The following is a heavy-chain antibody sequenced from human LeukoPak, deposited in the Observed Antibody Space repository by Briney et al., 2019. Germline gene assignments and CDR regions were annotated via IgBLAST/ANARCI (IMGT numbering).Heavy chain of an antibody. CDR1: GGSISSSSYY. J-gene: IGHJ4*02. CDR3: ARRPAIIMDRGVVYYFDF. V-gene: IGHV4-39*01. Sequence: PSETLSLTCTVSGGSISSSSYYWGWIRQPPGKGLEWFGTIYYSGSTYYNPSLKSRVSISLDTSKKQFSLKLTSVTAADTAVYYCARRPAIIMDRGVVYYFDFWGQGILVTVSS. CDR2: IYYSGST. D-gene: IGHD3-10*01.